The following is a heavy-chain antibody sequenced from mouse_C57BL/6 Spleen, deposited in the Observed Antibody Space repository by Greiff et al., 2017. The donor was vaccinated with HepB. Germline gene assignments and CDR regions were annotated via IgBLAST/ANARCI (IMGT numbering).Heavy chain of an antibody. J-gene: IGHJ2*01. CDR2: IDPETGGT. CDR3: TRFSYDAWALYYFDY. V-gene: IGHV1-15*01. Sequence: QVQLQQSGAELVRPGASVTLSCKASGYTFTDYEMHWVKQTPVHGLEWIGAIDPETGGTAYNQKFKGKAILTADKSSSTAYMELRSLTSEDSAVYYCTRFSYDAWALYYFDYWGQGTTLTVSS. CDR1: GYTFTDYE. D-gene: IGHD2-3*01.